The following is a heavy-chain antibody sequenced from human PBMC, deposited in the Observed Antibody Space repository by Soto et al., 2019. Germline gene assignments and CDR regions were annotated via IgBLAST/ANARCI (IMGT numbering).Heavy chain of an antibody. CDR3: ARDMRREYSSSEYFQH. J-gene: IGHJ1*01. CDR2: IYYSGST. CDR1: GGSISSSSYY. Sequence: SETLSLTCTVSGGSISSSSYYWGWIRQPPGKGLEWIGSIYYSGSTYYNPSLKSRVTISVDTSKNQFSLKLSSVTAADTAVYYCARDMRREYSSSEYFQHWGQGTLVTVSS. V-gene: IGHV4-39*07. D-gene: IGHD6-6*01.